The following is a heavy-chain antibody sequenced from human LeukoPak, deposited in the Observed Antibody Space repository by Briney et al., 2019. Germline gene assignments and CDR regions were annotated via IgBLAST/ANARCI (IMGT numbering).Heavy chain of an antibody. CDR2: IYHSGST. V-gene: IGHV4-38-2*02. Sequence: PSETLSLTCTVSGYSINIGYYWGWIRQPPGKGLEWIGTIYHSGSTNYSRSLKSRVTLSVDKPKNQLSLRLSSVTAAGPAVYYCGGAYCGGDCYSGRTFDIWGQGTMVTVSS. CDR1: GYSINIGYY. J-gene: IGHJ3*02. CDR3: GGAYCGGDCYSGRTFDI. D-gene: IGHD2-21*02.